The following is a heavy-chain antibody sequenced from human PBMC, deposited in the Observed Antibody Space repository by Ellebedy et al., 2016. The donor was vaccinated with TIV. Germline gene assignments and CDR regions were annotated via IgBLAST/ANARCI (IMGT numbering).Heavy chain of an antibody. Sequence: SLKISCAASGFTFDDYAMHWVRQAPGKGLEWVSGISWNSGSIGYADSVKGRFTISRNNAKNSLYLQMNSLRAEDTALYYCAKSKSGSGEVDYWGQGTLVTVSS. D-gene: IGHD3-10*01. CDR3: AKSKSGSGEVDY. J-gene: IGHJ4*02. V-gene: IGHV3-9*01. CDR2: ISWNSGSI. CDR1: GFTFDDYA.